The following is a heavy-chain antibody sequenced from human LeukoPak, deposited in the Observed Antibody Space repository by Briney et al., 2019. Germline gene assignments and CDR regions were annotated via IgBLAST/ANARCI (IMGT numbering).Heavy chain of an antibody. CDR3: ASDAFDI. CDR2: INADNGDT. Sequence: ASVKVSCKASGYPFTSYAMYWVRQAPGQRLEWMGWINADNGDTRYSQKLQGRVTMTGDTSASTTYMELSSLRSEDTAVYYCASDAFDIWGQGTVVTVSS. V-gene: IGHV1-3*01. J-gene: IGHJ3*02. CDR1: GYPFTSYA.